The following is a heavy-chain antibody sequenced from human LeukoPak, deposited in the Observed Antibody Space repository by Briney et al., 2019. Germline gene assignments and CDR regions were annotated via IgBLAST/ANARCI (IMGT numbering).Heavy chain of an antibody. CDR1: GFTFSSYG. CDR3: AVLRDYGDY. J-gene: IGHJ4*02. CDR2: ISYNGSNK. V-gene: IGHV3-30*03. Sequence: GGSLRLSCAASGFTFSSYGMHWVRQAPGKGLEWVAVISYNGSNKYYADSVKGRFTISRDNSRNTLYLQMNSLRAEDTAVYYCAVLRDYGDYWGQGTLVTVSS.